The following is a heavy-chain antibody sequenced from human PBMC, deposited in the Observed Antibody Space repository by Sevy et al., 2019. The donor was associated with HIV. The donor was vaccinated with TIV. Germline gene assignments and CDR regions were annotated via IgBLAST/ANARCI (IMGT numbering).Heavy chain of an antibody. Sequence: SETLSLTCTVSGGSISSSSYYWGWIRQPPGKGLEWIGSIYYSVSTYYNPSLKSRVTISVDTSKNQFSLKLSSVTAADTAVYYCARHAPYSSSSEGGDYFDYWGQGTLVTVSS. J-gene: IGHJ4*02. D-gene: IGHD6-6*01. CDR3: ARHAPYSSSSEGGDYFDY. V-gene: IGHV4-39*01. CDR2: IYYSVST. CDR1: GGSISSSSYY.